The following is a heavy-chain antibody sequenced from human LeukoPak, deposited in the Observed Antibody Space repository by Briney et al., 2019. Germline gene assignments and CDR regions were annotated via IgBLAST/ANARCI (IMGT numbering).Heavy chain of an antibody. CDR1: GFTLSTYW. V-gene: IGHV3-74*01. J-gene: IGHJ4*02. CDR2: INPGGSTT. D-gene: IGHD2-2*01. Sequence: HPGGSLRLSCAASGFTLSTYWMHWVRQAPGKGLVWVSRINPGGSTTTYADSVEGRFTISRDNAKNTLYLQMSSLRAEDTAVYYCARVGVGMYHFDHWGQGTLVTVSS. CDR3: ARVGVGMYHFDH.